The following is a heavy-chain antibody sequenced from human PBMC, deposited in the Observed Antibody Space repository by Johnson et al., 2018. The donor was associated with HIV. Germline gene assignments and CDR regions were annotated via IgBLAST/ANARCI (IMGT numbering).Heavy chain of an antibody. V-gene: IGHV3-9*01. CDR3: ARPNNWNPRGDAFDI. Sequence: VQLVESGGGLVQPGRSLRLSCAASGFTFDDYAMHCVRQAPGKGLEWVSGISWNSGSIGYADSVKGRFTISRDNAKNPLYLQMNSLRAEDTAIYYCARPNNWNPRGDAFDIWGQGTMVTVSS. D-gene: IGHD1-20*01. CDR2: ISWNSGSI. CDR1: GFTFDDYA. J-gene: IGHJ3*02.